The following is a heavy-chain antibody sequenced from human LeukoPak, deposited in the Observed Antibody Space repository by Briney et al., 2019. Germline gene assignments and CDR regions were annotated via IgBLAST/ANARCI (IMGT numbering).Heavy chain of an antibody. CDR2: ISSSGSTI. CDR1: GFTFSNYE. CDR3: ARADSYGYYGYFDY. Sequence: GGSLRLSCAASGFTFSNYEMKWVRQAPGKGLEWVSYISSSGSTIYYADSVKGRFTISRDNAKNSLYLQMNSLRAEDTAVYYCARADSYGYYGYFDYWGQGTLVTVSS. D-gene: IGHD5-18*01. J-gene: IGHJ4*02. V-gene: IGHV3-48*03.